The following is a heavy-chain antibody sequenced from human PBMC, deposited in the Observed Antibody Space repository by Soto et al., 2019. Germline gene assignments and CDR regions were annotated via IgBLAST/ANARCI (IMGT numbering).Heavy chain of an antibody. CDR3: AKDGYSSGWFIQHPNSANVDY. Sequence: GGSLRLSCAASGFTFSSYAMSWVRQAPGKGLEWVSAISGSGGSTYYADSVKGRFTISRDNSKNTLYLQMNSLRAEDTAVYYCAKDGYSSGWFIQHPNSANVDYWGQGTLVTVSS. J-gene: IGHJ4*02. CDR2: ISGSGGST. V-gene: IGHV3-23*01. CDR1: GFTFSSYA. D-gene: IGHD6-19*01.